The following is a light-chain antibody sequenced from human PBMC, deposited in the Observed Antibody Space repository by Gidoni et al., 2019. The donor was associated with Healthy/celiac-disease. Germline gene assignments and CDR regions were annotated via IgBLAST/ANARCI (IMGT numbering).Light chain of an antibody. Sequence: NFMLTQPHSVSESPGKTVTISCTRSSGSIASNYVQWYQQRPGSATTTVIYEDNQRPSGVPDRFSGSIDSSSNSASLTISGLKTEDEADYYCQSYDSSSVVFGGGTKLTVL. J-gene: IGLJ2*01. CDR3: QSYDSSSVV. CDR1: SGSIASNY. V-gene: IGLV6-57*04. CDR2: EDN.